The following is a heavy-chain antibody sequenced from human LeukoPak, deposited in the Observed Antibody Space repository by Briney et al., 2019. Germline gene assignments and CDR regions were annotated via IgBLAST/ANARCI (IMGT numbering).Heavy chain of an antibody. CDR3: AKIAGSYYYYMDV. J-gene: IGHJ6*03. D-gene: IGHD2-21*01. CDR1: GFTFSSFE. V-gene: IGHV3-33*06. CDR2: IWDDGSNK. Sequence: GGSLRLSCAASGFTFSSFEMNWVRQAPGKGLEWVAVIWDDGSNKYYADSVKGRFTISRDNSKNTLYLQMNSLRAEDTAVYYCAKIAGSYYYYMDVWGKGTTVTVSS.